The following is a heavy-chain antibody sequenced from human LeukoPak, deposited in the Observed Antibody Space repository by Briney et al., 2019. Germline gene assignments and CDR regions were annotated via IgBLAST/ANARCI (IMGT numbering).Heavy chain of an antibody. CDR2: IKSKPDGGTT. Sequence: ETLSLTCTVSGGSINSYYWSWVRQPPGKGLEWVGRIKSKPDGGTTDYAAPVKGRFTISRDDSQNTLYLQMSSLKSEDTAVYYCSTAGFNWGQGTLVSVSS. J-gene: IGHJ4*02. V-gene: IGHV3-15*01. CDR3: STAGFN. CDR1: GGSINSYY.